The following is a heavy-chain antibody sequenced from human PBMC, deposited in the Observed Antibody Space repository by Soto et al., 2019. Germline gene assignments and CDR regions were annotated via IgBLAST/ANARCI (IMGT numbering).Heavy chain of an antibody. J-gene: IGHJ6*02. CDR2: IGTAGDT. Sequence: GGSLRLSSASSGFAFSSFHMHSVRNATGKGLEWVSAIGTAGDTYYPGSVKGRFTISRENAKNSLYLQMNSLRAEDTAVYYSASDDTDIFNGMDVWGQGTTVTVSS. D-gene: IGHD3-9*01. CDR1: GFAFSSFH. V-gene: IGHV3-13*01. CDR3: ASDDTDIFNGMDV.